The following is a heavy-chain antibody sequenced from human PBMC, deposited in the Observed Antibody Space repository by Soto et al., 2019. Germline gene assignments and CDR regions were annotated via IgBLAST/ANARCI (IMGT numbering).Heavy chain of an antibody. D-gene: IGHD2-21*01. J-gene: IGHJ6*02. CDR1: GGSISSGDYY. CDR2: IYYSGST. V-gene: IGHV4-30-4*01. Sequence: QVQLQESGPGLVKPSQTLSLTCTVSGGSISSGDYYWSWIRQPPGKGLEWIGYIYYSGSTYYNPPLKSRVTISVDTSKNQFSLKLSSVTAADTAVYYCARADSAPRRYYYYGMDVWGQGTTVTVSS. CDR3: ARADSAPRRYYYYGMDV.